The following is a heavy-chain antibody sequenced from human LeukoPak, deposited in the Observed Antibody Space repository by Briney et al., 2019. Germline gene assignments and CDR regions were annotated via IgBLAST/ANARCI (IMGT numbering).Heavy chain of an antibody. V-gene: IGHV1-2*04. CDR2: INPNSGGT. J-gene: IGHJ6*02. D-gene: IGHD3-22*01. CDR1: GYTFTGYY. Sequence: GASVKVSCKASGYTFTGYYMHWVRQAPGQGLEWMGWINPNSGGTNYAQKFQGWVTMTRDTSISTAYMELSRLRSDDTAVYYCARDHSVFGDSSGYYGCMDVWGQGTTVTVSS. CDR3: ARDHSVFGDSSGYYGCMDV.